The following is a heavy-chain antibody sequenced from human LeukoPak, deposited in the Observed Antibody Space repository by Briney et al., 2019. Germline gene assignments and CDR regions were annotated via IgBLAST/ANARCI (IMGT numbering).Heavy chain of an antibody. Sequence: ASMKVSCKVTGYNLIELSMHWVRQAPGKGLEWMGGFDPEDGETIYAQNFQGRVTMTRDTSTSTVYMELSSLRSEDTAVYYCARSYNYGSRPFFDYWGQGTLVTVSS. D-gene: IGHD3-10*01. CDR1: GYNLIELS. CDR3: ARSYNYGSRPFFDY. CDR2: FDPEDGET. J-gene: IGHJ4*02. V-gene: IGHV1-24*01.